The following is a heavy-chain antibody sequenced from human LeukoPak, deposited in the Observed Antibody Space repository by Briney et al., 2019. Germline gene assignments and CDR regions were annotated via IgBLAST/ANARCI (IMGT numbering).Heavy chain of an antibody. CDR3: ARAGLSGTEAIDH. CDR1: GGSISSSDW. D-gene: IGHD6-13*01. Sequence: PSGTLSLTCAVSGGSISSSDWWSWVRPPPGMGLEWIGEIYESGNTNYNPSLKSRVIISVDKANNQFSLKLSSVTAADTAVYYCARAGLSGTEAIDHWGQGILVTVSS. J-gene: IGHJ4*02. CDR2: IYESGNT. V-gene: IGHV4-4*02.